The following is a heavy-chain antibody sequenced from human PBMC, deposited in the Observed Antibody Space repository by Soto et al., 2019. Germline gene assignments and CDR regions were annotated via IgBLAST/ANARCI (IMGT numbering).Heavy chain of an antibody. D-gene: IGHD2-8*02. CDR2: ISATGGTT. J-gene: IGHJ4*02. V-gene: IGHV3-23*01. CDR1: GFTCSSHA. Sequence: GGSLRLSCASSGFTCSSHAMILVRQAPGKGLEWVSTISATGGTTYDADSVKGRFTISRDNSENTLYLQMNSLRGDDTAVYYCARGEMQLLVFRTYYFDSWGQGTLVTVPS. CDR3: ARGEMQLLVFRTYYFDS.